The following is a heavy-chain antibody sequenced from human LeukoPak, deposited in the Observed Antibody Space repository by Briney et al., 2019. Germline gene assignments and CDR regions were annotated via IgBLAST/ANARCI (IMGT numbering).Heavy chain of an antibody. CDR1: GGTFSSYA. V-gene: IGHV1-69*05. Sequence: ASVKVSWKASGGTFSSYAISWVRQAPGQGLEWMGRIIPIFGTANYAQKFQGRVTITTDESTSTAYMELSSLRSEDTAVYYCARSQMWLGDNFDYWGQGTLVTVSS. CDR2: IIPIFGTA. D-gene: IGHD6-19*01. CDR3: ARSQMWLGDNFDY. J-gene: IGHJ4*02.